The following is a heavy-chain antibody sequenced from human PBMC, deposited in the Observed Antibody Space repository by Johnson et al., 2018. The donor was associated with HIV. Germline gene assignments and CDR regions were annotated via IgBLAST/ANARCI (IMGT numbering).Heavy chain of an antibody. J-gene: IGHJ3*02. CDR3: AREDCSSTRCSDWDSAFDI. D-gene: IGHD2-2*01. CDR1: EFTFSNYW. CDR2: INSDGSSA. Sequence: VQLVESGGGLVQPGGSLRLSCAASEFTFSNYWMHWVRQGLGKGLVWVSRINSDGSSASYADSVQGRFTISKDNAKNTLYLQMNSLRAEDTAVYYCAREDCSSTRCSDWDSAFDIWGQGTMVTVSS. V-gene: IGHV3-74*01.